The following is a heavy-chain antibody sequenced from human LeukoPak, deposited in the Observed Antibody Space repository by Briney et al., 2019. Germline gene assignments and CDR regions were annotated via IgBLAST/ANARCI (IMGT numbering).Heavy chain of an antibody. J-gene: IGHJ3*02. CDR3: ARTPAFDI. Sequence: SQTLSLTCAVPGGSISSGGYSWSWIRQPPGKGLEWIGYIYHSGSTYYNPSLKSRVTISVDRSKNQFSLKLSSVTAADTAVYYCARTPAFDIWGQGTMVTVSS. CDR2: IYHSGST. V-gene: IGHV4-30-2*01. CDR1: GGSISSGGYS.